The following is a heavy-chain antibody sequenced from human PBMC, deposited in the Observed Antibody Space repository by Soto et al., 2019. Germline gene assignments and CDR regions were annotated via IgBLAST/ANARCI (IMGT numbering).Heavy chain of an antibody. CDR2: ISTCGRPA. CDR1: GFAFRHNY. D-gene: IGHD1-26*01. Sequence: PGGSLRLSCTVSGFAFRHNYLTWIRQAPGKGLEWLSYISTCGRPAYYADSVKGRFTISTDNAKKSLYLQMDSLTAEDTGVYYCATGGVYYEAWDQGALVTVSS. CDR3: ATGGVYYEA. V-gene: IGHV3-11*01. J-gene: IGHJ5*02.